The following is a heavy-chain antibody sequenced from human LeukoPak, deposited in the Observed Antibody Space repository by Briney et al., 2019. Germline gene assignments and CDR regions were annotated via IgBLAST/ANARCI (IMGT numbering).Heavy chain of an antibody. CDR2: ISSSGSTI. J-gene: IGHJ6*03. D-gene: IGHD1-26*01. V-gene: IGHV3-11*01. CDR3: ARDGVEWELLPASYYYYYMDV. CDR1: GFNFSDYY. Sequence: PGGSLRLSCAASGFNFSDYYMSWIRQAPGKGLEWVSYISSSGSTIYYADSVKGRFTISRDNAKNSLYLQMNSLRAEDTAVYYCARDGVEWELLPASYYYYYMDVWGKGTTVTVSS.